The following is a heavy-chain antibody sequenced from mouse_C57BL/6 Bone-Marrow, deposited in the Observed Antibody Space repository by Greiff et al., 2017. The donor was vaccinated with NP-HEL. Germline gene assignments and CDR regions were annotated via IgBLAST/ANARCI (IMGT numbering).Heavy chain of an antibody. Sequence: EVQLVESGPELVKPGASVKISCKASGYSFTGYYMNWVKQSPEKSLEWIGEINPSTGGTTYNQKFKVKATLTVDKSSSTAYMQLKSLTSEDSAVYYCASYYYGSSPFDYWGQGTTLTVSS. D-gene: IGHD1-1*01. J-gene: IGHJ2*01. CDR2: INPSTGGT. CDR3: ASYYYGSSPFDY. V-gene: IGHV1-42*01. CDR1: GYSFTGYY.